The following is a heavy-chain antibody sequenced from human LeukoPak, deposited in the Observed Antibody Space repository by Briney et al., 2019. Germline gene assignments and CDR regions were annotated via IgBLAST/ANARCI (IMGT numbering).Heavy chain of an antibody. D-gene: IGHD5-12*01. V-gene: IGHV1-8*03. CDR3: ARDRSGLRSSSNDY. Sequence: ASVKVSCKASGYTFTSYDINWVRQATGQGLEWMGWMNPNSGNTGYAQKFQGRVTITRNTSISTAYMELSRLRSDDTAVYYCARDRSGLRSSSNDYWGQGTLVTVSS. CDR1: GYTFTSYD. J-gene: IGHJ4*02. CDR2: MNPNSGNT.